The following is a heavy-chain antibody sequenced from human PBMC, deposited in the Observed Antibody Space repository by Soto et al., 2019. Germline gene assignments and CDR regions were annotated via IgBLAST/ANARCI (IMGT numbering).Heavy chain of an antibody. J-gene: IGHJ6*04. Sequence: GGSLRLSCAASGFTFSSYGMHWVRQAPGKGLEWVAVISYDGSNKYYADSVKGRFTISRDNSKNTLYLQMNSLRAEDTAVYYCAKDGGVHITIFDGMDFWAKGTSVTVYS. CDR1: GFTFSSYG. V-gene: IGHV3-30*18. CDR3: AKDGGVHITIFDGMDF. CDR2: ISYDGSNK. D-gene: IGHD3-3*01.